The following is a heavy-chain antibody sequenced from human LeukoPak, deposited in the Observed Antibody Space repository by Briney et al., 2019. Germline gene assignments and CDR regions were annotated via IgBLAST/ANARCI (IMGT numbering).Heavy chain of an antibody. CDR1: GFTFNTYA. J-gene: IGHJ6*02. D-gene: IGHD6-13*01. CDR3: AREGGIAAAGTSYYYYYGMDV. Sequence: GGSLRLSCEASGFTFNTYAMHWVRQAPGKGLEWVSFISSSSSTIYYADSLKGRFTISRDNAKNSLYLQMNSLRAEDTAVYYCAREGGIAAAGTSYYYYYGMDVWGQGTTVTVSS. V-gene: IGHV3-48*04. CDR2: ISSSSSTI.